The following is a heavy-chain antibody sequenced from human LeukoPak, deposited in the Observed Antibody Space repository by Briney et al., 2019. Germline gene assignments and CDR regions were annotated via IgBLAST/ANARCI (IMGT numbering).Heavy chain of an antibody. D-gene: IGHD3-10*01. CDR3: ARGVLLATYYFDY. CDR1: GGSISGYY. J-gene: IGHJ4*02. Sequence: SETLSPTCTVSGGSISGYYWSWIRQPPGKGLEWIGYIYYSGSTKCNPPLKSRVTISVDTSKNQFSLKLSSVTAAHTAVYYCARGVLLATYYFDYWGQGTLVTVSS. V-gene: IGHV4-59*01. CDR2: IYYSGST.